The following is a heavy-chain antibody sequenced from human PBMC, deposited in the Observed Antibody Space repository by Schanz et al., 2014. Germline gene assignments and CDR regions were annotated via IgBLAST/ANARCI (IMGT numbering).Heavy chain of an antibody. CDR1: GFTFSSYA. Sequence: EEQLVESGGGLVQPGGSLRLSCAASGFTFSSYAMTWVRQAPGMGLEWVSAISGRDGSTYYADSVRGRFTISRDNSKNTLYLQMNSLRAEDTAVYYCAKTPREYCNYDNCPNWFDSWGQGTLVTASS. CDR3: AKTPREYCNYDNCPNWFDS. J-gene: IGHJ5*01. CDR2: ISGRDGST. V-gene: IGHV3-23*04. D-gene: IGHD2-15*01.